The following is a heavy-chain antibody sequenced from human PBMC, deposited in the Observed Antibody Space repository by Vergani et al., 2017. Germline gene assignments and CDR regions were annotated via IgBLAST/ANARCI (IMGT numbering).Heavy chain of an antibody. D-gene: IGHD6-6*01. CDR3: ARGDNTQSIAAPTL. CDR1: GFTVSSNY. V-gene: IGHV3-53*04. J-gene: IGHJ4*01. Sequence: EVQLVESGGGLVQPGGSLRLSCAASGFTVSSNYMSWVRQAPGKGLEWVSVIYSGGSTYYADSVKGRFTISRHNSKNTLYLQMNSLRAEDTAVYYCARGDNTQSIAAPTLWGHGTLVTVSS. CDR2: IYSGGST.